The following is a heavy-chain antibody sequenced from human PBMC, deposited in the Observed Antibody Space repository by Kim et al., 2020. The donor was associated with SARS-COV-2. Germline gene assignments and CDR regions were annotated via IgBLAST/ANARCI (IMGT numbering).Heavy chain of an antibody. Sequence: SETLSLTCAVYGGSFSGYYWSWIRQPPGKGLEWIGEINHSGSTNYNPSLKSRVTISVDTSKNQFSLKLSSVTAADTAVYYCAHSYYDFWSGYRGFDYWGQGTLVTVSS. J-gene: IGHJ4*02. D-gene: IGHD3-3*01. CDR3: AHSYYDFWSGYRGFDY. CDR2: INHSGST. V-gene: IGHV4-34*01. CDR1: GGSFSGYY.